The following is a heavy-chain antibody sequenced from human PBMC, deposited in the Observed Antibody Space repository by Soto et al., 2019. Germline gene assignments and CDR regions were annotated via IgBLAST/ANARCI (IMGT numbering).Heavy chain of an antibody. CDR3: ARVYSSADYYYYMDV. CDR2: ISAYNGNT. J-gene: IGHJ6*03. D-gene: IGHD6-25*01. Sequence: QVQLVQSGAEVKKPGASVKVSCKASGYTFTSYGISWVRQAPGQGLEWMGWISAYNGNTNYAQKLQGRVTMTTDTSTSAAYRELRSLRSDDTAVYYCARVYSSADYYYYMDVWGKGTTVTVSS. V-gene: IGHV1-18*01. CDR1: GYTFTSYG.